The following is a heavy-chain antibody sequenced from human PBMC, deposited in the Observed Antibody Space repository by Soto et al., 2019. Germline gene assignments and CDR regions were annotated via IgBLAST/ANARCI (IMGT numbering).Heavy chain of an antibody. D-gene: IGHD5-18*01. J-gene: IGHJ6*02. V-gene: IGHV5-51*01. Sequence: GASLKISCKVSGYSFTSYWIGWVRQMPGKGLEWMGIIYPGDSDTRYSPSFQGQVTISADKSISTAYLQWSSLKASDTAMYYCARHDTAMAGGYYYYYGLDVWGQGTTVTSP. CDR2: IYPGDSDT. CDR3: ARHDTAMAGGYYYYYGLDV. CDR1: GYSFTSYW.